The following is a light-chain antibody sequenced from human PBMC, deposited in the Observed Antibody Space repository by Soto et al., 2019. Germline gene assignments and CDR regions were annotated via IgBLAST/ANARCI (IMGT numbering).Light chain of an antibody. J-gene: IGLJ1*01. V-gene: IGLV2-14*01. Sequence: QPVLTQPASVSGSPGQSITISCTGTSSDVGGYNYVSCYQQHPGKAPKLMIYDVSNRPSGVSNRFSGSKSGNTASLTISGLQAEDEADYYCSSYTSSSTLLYVFGTGTKVTVL. CDR1: SSDVGGYNY. CDR3: SSYTSSSTLLYV. CDR2: DVS.